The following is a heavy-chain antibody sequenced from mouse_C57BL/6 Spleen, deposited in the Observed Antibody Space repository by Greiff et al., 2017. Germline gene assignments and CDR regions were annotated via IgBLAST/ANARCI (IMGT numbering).Heavy chain of an antibody. CDR3: TRQPLGACDY. CDR1: GFNIKDYY. Sequence: EVQLQQSGAELVRPGASVKLSCTASGFNIKDYYMHWVKQRPEQGLEWIGRIDPGDGDTEYAPKFKGKATMTADNTSNSAYLQLSSLTSEDTAVYYCTRQPLGACDYWGQGTTLTVSS. D-gene: IGHD3-2*01. CDR2: IDPGDGDT. J-gene: IGHJ2*01. V-gene: IGHV14-1*01.